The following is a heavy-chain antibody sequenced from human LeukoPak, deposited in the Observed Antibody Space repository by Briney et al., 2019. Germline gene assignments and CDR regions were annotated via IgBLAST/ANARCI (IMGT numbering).Heavy chain of an antibody. CDR1: GYTFTDYY. Sequence: ASVKVSCKASGYTFTDYYLHWLRQAPGQGLEWMGWMNPKSGDTHYAQKFQGRVTMTRDTSISTAYMELSRLRSDDTAVYYCARGSPSLRYFDWFSLYYFDYWGQGTLVTVSS. CDR2: MNPKSGDT. V-gene: IGHV1-2*02. D-gene: IGHD3-9*01. CDR3: ARGSPSLRYFDWFSLYYFDY. J-gene: IGHJ4*02.